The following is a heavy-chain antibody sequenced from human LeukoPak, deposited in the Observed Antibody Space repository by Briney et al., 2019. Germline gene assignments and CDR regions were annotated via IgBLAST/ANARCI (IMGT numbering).Heavy chain of an antibody. CDR3: ARGGGPYYYDSSGYSFSP. Sequence: ASVKVSCKASGYTFTGYYMHWVRQAPGQGLEWLGWINPNSGGTNYAQKFQGRVTMTRDTFISTAYLELSRLRSDDTAVYYCARGGGPYYYDSSGYSFSPWGQGTLVTVSS. D-gene: IGHD3-22*01. J-gene: IGHJ5*02. CDR1: GYTFTGYY. V-gene: IGHV1-2*02. CDR2: INPNSGGT.